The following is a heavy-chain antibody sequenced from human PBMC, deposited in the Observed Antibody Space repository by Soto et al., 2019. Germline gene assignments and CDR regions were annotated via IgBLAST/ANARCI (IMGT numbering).Heavy chain of an antibody. CDR1: GFTFSVSD. CDR2: IRGKNNNYAT. Sequence: ERQLVQSGGGVVQPGGSLKLSCAAFGFTFSVSDMHWVRQASGKGLEWVGRIRGKNNNYATTYAASMTGRFIISRDDSDNTAFLQMSSLKTEDTAIYYCTSHEKGRRAVFYGMDVWGQGTTVTVSS. CDR3: TSHEKGRRAVFYGMDV. J-gene: IGHJ6*02. V-gene: IGHV3-73*02. D-gene: IGHD6-19*01.